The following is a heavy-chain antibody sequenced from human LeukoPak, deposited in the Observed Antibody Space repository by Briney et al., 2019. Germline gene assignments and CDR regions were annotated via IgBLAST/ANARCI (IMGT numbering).Heavy chain of an antibody. CDR3: ARTPGWGSSWYYFDY. CDR1: GYTFTSYG. J-gene: IGHJ4*02. D-gene: IGHD6-13*01. CDR2: ISAYNGNT. V-gene: IGHV1-18*01. Sequence: ASVMVSCKASGYTFTSYGISWVRQAPGQGLEWMGWISAYNGNTNYAQKLQGRVTMTTDTSTSTAYMELRSLRSDDTAVYYCARTPGWGSSWYYFDYWGQGTLVTVSS.